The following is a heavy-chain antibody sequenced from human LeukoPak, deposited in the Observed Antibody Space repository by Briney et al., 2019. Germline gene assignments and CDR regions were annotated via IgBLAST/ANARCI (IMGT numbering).Heavy chain of an antibody. Sequence: ASVKVSCKASGYTFTSYDINWVRQATGQGLEWMGWMNPNSGNTGNAQKFQGRVTMTRNSSITTAYMELISLRSEDTAVYYCGRRHGRCSDGSCYYPDYWGQGTLVTVSS. CDR1: GYTFTSYD. CDR3: GRRHGRCSDGSCYYPDY. D-gene: IGHD2-15*01. CDR2: MNPNSGNT. V-gene: IGHV1-8*01. J-gene: IGHJ4*02.